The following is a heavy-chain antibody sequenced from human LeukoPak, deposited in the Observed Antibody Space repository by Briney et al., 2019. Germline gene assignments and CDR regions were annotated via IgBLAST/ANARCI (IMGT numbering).Heavy chain of an antibody. J-gene: IGHJ3*02. D-gene: IGHD3-22*01. V-gene: IGHV1-69*06. CDR2: IIPIFGTA. CDR3: ARDITMIVVATNLYNAFDI. CDR1: GYAFTSYG. Sequence: ASVKVSCKASGYAFTSYGISWVRQAPGQGLEWMGGIIPIFGTANYAQKFQGRVTITADKSTSTAYMELSSLRSEDTAVYYCARDITMIVVATNLYNAFDIWGQGTMVTVSS.